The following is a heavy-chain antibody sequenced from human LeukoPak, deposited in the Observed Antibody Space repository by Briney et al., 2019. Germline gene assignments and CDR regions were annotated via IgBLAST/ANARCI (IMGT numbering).Heavy chain of an antibody. D-gene: IGHD3-22*01. CDR2: IYHSGST. J-gene: IGHJ3*02. Sequence: GSLRLSCAASGFTFSSYSMNWVRQPPGKGLEWIGEIYHSGSTNYNPSLKSRVTISVDKSKNQFSLKLSSVTAADTAVYYCASPKYYYDSSDETSAFDIWGQGTMVTVSS. V-gene: IGHV4-4*02. CDR3: ASPKYYYDSSDETSAFDI. CDR1: GFTFSSYSM.